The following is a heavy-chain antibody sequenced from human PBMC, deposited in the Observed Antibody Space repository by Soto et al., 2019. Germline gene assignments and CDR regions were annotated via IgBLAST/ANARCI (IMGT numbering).Heavy chain of an antibody. CDR2: IKSKTDGGTT. D-gene: IGHD4-17*01. CDR3: TTDDYFDAFDI. J-gene: IGHJ3*02. V-gene: IGHV3-15*01. CDR1: GFTFSNAW. Sequence: PGGSLRLSCAASGFTFSNAWMSWVRQAPGKGLEWVGRIKSKTDGGTTDYAAPVKGRSTISRDDSKNTLYLQMNSLKTEDTAVYYCTTDDYFDAFDIWGQGTMVTVSS.